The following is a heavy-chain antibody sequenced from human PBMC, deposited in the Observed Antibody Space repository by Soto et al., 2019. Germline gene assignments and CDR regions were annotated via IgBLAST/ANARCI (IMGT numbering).Heavy chain of an antibody. CDR1: GGSISSSSYS. V-gene: IGHV4-39*07. J-gene: IGHJ6*02. CDR2: INHSGST. CDR3: ARVSGIYYYGMDG. Sequence: SETLSLTCTVSGGSISSSSYSWGWIRQPPGKGPEWIGEINHSGSTNYNPSLKSRVTISVDTSKNQVSLKLSSVTAADTAVYYCARVSGIYYYGMDGWGQGTTVTVSS. D-gene: IGHD3-10*01.